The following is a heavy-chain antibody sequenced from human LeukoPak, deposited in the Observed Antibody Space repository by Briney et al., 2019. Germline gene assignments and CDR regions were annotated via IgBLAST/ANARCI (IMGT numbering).Heavy chain of an antibody. Sequence: GGSLRLSSAASGFTFDDYGMSWVRQAPGKGLEWVSGINWNGGSTGYADSVKGRFTISRDNAKNSLYLQMNSLRAEDTALYYCAREFDRYSGSYPKDFDYWGQGTLVTVSS. D-gene: IGHD1-26*01. CDR3: AREFDRYSGSYPKDFDY. V-gene: IGHV3-20*04. CDR1: GFTFDDYG. J-gene: IGHJ4*02. CDR2: INWNGGST.